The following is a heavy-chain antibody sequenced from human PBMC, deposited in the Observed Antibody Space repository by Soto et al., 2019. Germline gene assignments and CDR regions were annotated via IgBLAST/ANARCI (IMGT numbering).Heavy chain of an antibody. CDR2: IIPIFGTA. Sequence: QVQLVQSGAEVKKPGSSVKVSCKASGGTFSSYAISWVRQAPGQGLEWMGGIIPIFGTANYAQKLQGRVTITADESTSTAYMELSSLRSEDTAVYYCAKDIVVVPAAMLGAFDIWGQGTMVTVSS. D-gene: IGHD2-2*01. CDR1: GGTFSSYA. V-gene: IGHV1-69*01. CDR3: AKDIVVVPAAMLGAFDI. J-gene: IGHJ3*02.